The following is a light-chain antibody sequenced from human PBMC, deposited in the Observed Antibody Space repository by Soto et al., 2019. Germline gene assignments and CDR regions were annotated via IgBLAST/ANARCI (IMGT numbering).Light chain of an antibody. Sequence: EIVMTQSPATLSVSPGERVTLSCRASESVSSYLAWYQQKPGQAPRLLIYGASTRATGIPARFSGSGSGTEFTLTISSLQSEDFAVYYCQQYNNWPPLTFGGGTKVDIK. V-gene: IGKV3-15*01. CDR1: ESVSSY. CDR2: GAS. J-gene: IGKJ4*01. CDR3: QQYNNWPPLT.